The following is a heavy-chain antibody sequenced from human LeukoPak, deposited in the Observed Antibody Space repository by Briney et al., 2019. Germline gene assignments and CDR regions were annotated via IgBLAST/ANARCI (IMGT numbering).Heavy chain of an antibody. Sequence: QPGGSLRLSCVVSGFTFSSYAMHWVRQAPGERLEWVAVISYDGSNKYYADSVKGRFTISRDNSKNTLYLQMNSLRPEDTAVYYCARARSGWYLGQFDYWGQGTLVTVSS. D-gene: IGHD6-19*01. CDR3: ARARSGWYLGQFDY. J-gene: IGHJ4*02. CDR2: ISYDGSNK. CDR1: GFTFSSYA. V-gene: IGHV3-30*04.